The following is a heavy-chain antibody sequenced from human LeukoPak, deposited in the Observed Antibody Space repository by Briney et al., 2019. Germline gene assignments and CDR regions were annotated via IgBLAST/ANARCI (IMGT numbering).Heavy chain of an antibody. Sequence: GASVKVSCKASGYTFTGYYMHWVRQAPGQGLEWMGWINPNSGGTNYAQKFQGRVTMTRDTSISTAYMELSRLRSDDTAVYYCARGRGELDSWSDPWGQGTLVTVSS. V-gene: IGHV1-2*02. CDR2: INPNSGGT. D-gene: IGHD6-13*01. J-gene: IGHJ5*02. CDR1: GYTFTGYY. CDR3: ARGRGELDSWSDP.